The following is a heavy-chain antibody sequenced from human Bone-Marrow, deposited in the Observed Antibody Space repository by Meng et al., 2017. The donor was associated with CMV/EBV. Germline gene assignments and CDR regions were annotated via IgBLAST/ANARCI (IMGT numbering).Heavy chain of an antibody. V-gene: IGHV3-33*01. D-gene: IGHD2-2*01. CDR3: ARGVVPAARPGYYYGMDV. Sequence: GESLKISCAASRFTFSSYGMYWVRQAPGKGLDCVAVMWFDGSDKYYADSVKGRFTISRDNSKNTLYLQMNSLRAEDTAVYYCARGVVPAARPGYYYGMDVWGQGTTVTVSS. CDR2: MWFDGSDK. CDR1: RFTFSSYG. J-gene: IGHJ6*02.